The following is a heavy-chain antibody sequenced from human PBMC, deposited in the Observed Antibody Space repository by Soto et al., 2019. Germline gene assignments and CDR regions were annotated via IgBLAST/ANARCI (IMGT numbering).Heavy chain of an antibody. CDR2: IIPIFGTA. CDR3: ASVLRISEWFGRWFDP. D-gene: IGHD3-3*01. J-gene: IGHJ5*02. CDR1: GGTFSSYA. V-gene: IGHV1-69*01. Sequence: QVQLVQSGAEVKKPGSSVKVSCKASGGTFSSYAISWVRQAPGQGLEWMGGIIPIFGTANYAQKFQGRVTITAEEPTSTAYMELSILRSEDTAVYYCASVLRISEWFGRWFDPWGQGTLVTVSS.